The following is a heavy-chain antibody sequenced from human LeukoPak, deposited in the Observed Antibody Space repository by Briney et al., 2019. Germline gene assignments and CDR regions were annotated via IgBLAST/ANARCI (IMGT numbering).Heavy chain of an antibody. CDR2: IIPILGIA. V-gene: IGHV1-69*04. CDR1: GGTFSSYA. J-gene: IGHJ6*02. CDR3: ASKFGESYYYYYGLDV. Sequence: VASVKVSCKASGGTFSSYAISWVRQAPGQGLEWMGRIIPILGIANYAQKFQGRVTITADKSTSTAYMELSSLRSEDTAVYYCASKFGESYYYYYGLDVWGQGTTVTVSS. D-gene: IGHD3-10*01.